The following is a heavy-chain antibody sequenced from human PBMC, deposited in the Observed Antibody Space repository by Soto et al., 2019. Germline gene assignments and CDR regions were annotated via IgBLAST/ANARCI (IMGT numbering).Heavy chain of an antibody. J-gene: IGHJ4*02. CDR2: ISAGAVAT. CDR3: AKGRESSGSYRPFDY. Sequence: SGGSLRLSCAASGFTFSSYAMSWVRQAPGKGLEWVSAISAGAVATNYADSVKGRFTISRDNSKNTLYLQMNSLRAEDTAVYYCAKGRESSGSYRPFDYWGQGALVNVS. D-gene: IGHD3-22*01. CDR1: GFTFSSYA. V-gene: IGHV3-23*01.